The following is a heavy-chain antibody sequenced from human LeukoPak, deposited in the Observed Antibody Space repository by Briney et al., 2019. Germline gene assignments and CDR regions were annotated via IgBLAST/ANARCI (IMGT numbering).Heavy chain of an antibody. V-gene: IGHV3-66*02. Sequence: GGSLRLSCAASGFTVSSNYMSWVRQAPGEGLEWVSVIYSGGSTYYADSVKGRFTISRDNSKNTLYLQMNSLRAEDTAVYYCARDLRRTMCSGGSCYPTEYFQHWGQGTLVTVSS. CDR2: IYSGGST. D-gene: IGHD2-15*01. J-gene: IGHJ1*01. CDR3: ARDLRRTMCSGGSCYPTEYFQH. CDR1: GFTVSSNY.